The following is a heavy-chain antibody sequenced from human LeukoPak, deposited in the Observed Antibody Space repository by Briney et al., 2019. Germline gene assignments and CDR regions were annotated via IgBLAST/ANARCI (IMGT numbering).Heavy chain of an antibody. CDR2: INPNSGGT. CDR3: ARHPYSGSYHFDY. D-gene: IGHD1-26*01. J-gene: IGHJ4*02. Sequence: ASVKVSCKASGYIFTGYYMHWVRQAPGQGLEWMGWINPNSGGTNSAQKFQGRVTMTRDTSIGTAYMELSRLTSDDTAVYYCARHPYSGSYHFDYWGQGTLVTVSS. CDR1: GYIFTGYY. V-gene: IGHV1-2*02.